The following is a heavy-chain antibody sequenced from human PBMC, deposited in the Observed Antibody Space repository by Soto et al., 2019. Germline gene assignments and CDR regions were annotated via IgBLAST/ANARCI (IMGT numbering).Heavy chain of an antibody. V-gene: IGHV3-23*01. CDR3: AKEGPLSLGRYFDY. Sequence: GGPLSLSCAASGFTFRSYAMSWARQAPGKGLQWVSTFSRNGYSTDYADSVKGRFTISKDNSKDTLYLQMSSLRAEDTAVYYCAKEGPLSLGRYFDYWGQGTLVTVSS. J-gene: IGHJ4*02. D-gene: IGHD3-10*01. CDR2: FSRNGYST. CDR1: GFTFRSYA.